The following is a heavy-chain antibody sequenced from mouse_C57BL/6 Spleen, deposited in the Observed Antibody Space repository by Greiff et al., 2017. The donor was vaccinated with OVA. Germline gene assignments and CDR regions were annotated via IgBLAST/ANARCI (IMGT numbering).Heavy chain of an antibody. CDR1: GYTFTSYW. CDR2: IDPSDSYT. D-gene: IGHD3-2*02. J-gene: IGHJ2*01. V-gene: IGHV1-69*01. Sequence: QVQLQQPGAELVMPGASVKLSCKASGYTFTSYWMHWVKQRPGQGLEWIGEIDPSDSYTNYNQKFKGKSTLTVDKSSSTAYMQLSSLTSEDSAVYYGARYPLDSSGYGVDYWGQGTTLTVSS. CDR3: ARYPLDSSGYGVDY.